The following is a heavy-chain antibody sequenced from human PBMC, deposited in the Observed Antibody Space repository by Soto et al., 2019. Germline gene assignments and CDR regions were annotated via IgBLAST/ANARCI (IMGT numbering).Heavy chain of an antibody. CDR1: GFTFSSYS. CDR2: ISSSSSYI. CDR3: ARSGNYDASRGYYFY. V-gene: IGHV3-21*01. J-gene: IGHJ4*02. Sequence: EVQLVESGGGLVKPGGSLRLSCAASGFTFSSYSMNWVRQAPGKGLEWVSSISSSSSYIYYADSVKGRFTISRDNAKNSLYLQRYRLRAEDTAVYYCARSGNYDASRGYYFYWGQGTMVTVS. D-gene: IGHD3-22*01.